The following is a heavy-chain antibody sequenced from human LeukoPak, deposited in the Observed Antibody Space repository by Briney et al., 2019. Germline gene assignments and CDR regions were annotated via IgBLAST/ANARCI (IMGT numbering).Heavy chain of an antibody. Sequence: SVKVSCKASGGTFSSYAISWVRQAPGQGLEWMGGIIPIFGTANYARKFQGRVTITADESTSTAYMELSSLRSEDTAVYYCAREGVADYYGSGSYYNAFDIWGQGTMVTVSS. CDR3: AREGVADYYGSGSYYNAFDI. V-gene: IGHV1-69*13. J-gene: IGHJ3*02. D-gene: IGHD3-10*01. CDR2: IIPIFGTA. CDR1: GGTFSSYA.